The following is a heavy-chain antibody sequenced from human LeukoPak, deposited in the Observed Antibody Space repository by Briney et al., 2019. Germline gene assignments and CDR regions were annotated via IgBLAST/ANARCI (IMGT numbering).Heavy chain of an antibody. J-gene: IGHJ6*02. CDR3: ATPSGSFLGFYYGMDV. CDR1: GYTFTTYG. V-gene: IGHV1-18*01. CDR2: INTNNGNT. D-gene: IGHD1-26*01. Sequence: ASVKVSCKASGYTFTTYGINWVRQAPGQGLEWMAWINTNNGNTNYAQKFQGRVTMTKDTSTDTVYMDLTNLRSEDTAVYYCATPSGSFLGFYYGMDVWGQGTTVTVSS.